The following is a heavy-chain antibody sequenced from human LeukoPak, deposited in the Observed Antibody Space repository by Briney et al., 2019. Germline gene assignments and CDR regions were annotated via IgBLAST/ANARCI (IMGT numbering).Heavy chain of an antibody. CDR1: GYTFTSYA. D-gene: IGHD3-10*01. J-gene: IGHJ4*02. V-gene: IGHV1-3*01. CDR3: ARTKSDRGDSSPLGY. Sequence: ASVKVSCKASGYTFTSYAMHWVRQAPGQRLEWMGWINAGNGNTKYSQKFQGRVTITRDTSASTAYMELSSLRSEDTAVYYCARTKSDRGDSSPLGYWGQGTLVTVSS. CDR2: INAGNGNT.